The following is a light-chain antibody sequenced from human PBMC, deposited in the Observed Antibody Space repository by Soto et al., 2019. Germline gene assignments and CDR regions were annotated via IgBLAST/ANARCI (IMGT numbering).Light chain of an antibody. J-gene: IGLJ3*02. CDR2: NDS. Sequence: SYELTQPPSVSMAPGKTATITCAGNNIGSKSVQWYQQKPGQAPVLVIKNDSDRPSGIPERISGSNSGNTATLTISRVEVGDEADYYCQVWDTSSDHPGVFGGGTQLTVL. CDR3: QVWDTSSDHPGV. V-gene: IGLV3-21*04. CDR1: NIGSKS.